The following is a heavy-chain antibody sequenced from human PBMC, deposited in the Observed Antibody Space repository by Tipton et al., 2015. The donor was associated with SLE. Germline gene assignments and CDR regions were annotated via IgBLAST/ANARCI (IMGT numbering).Heavy chain of an antibody. Sequence: GSLRLSCSPSGFSINSYGMAWVRQSPGKGLEWVASIRNGGGKSDGRTYYAASVRGRFTVSRDRSRNTIYLQMDSLRAEDTALYYCAKGMRALYDHDAFNMWGQGTAVTVSS. CDR1: GFSINSYG. CDR3: AKGMRALYDHDAFNM. CDR2: IRNGGGKSDGRT. V-gene: IGHV3-23*01. J-gene: IGHJ3*02. D-gene: IGHD3-16*01.